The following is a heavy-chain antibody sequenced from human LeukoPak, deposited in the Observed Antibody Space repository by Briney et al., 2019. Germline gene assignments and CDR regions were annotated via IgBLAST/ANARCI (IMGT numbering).Heavy chain of an antibody. CDR1: GYTFTSYG. D-gene: IGHD6-13*01. Sequence: AAVKVSWRASGYTFTSYGFSWVRQAPGQGLEWMGWISAYNRNTNYAQKLQGRVTMTTDTPTSPAYMAPRSLRSDDTAVYSCARALQQLAIFLDYWGQGTLVTVSS. J-gene: IGHJ4*02. CDR3: ARALQQLAIFLDY. CDR2: ISAYNRNT. V-gene: IGHV1-18*01.